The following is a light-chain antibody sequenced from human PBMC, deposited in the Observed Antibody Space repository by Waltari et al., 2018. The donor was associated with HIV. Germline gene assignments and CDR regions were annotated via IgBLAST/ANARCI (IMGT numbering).Light chain of an antibody. J-gene: IGLJ2*01. CDR2: RNN. CDR3: SAWDSSLTGWI. CDR1: SDNVGHQG. Sequence: AGLSQPPSLSTGLGQTATLTCTGNSDNVGHQGAVWLQHHQGLPPRLLSHRNNNRPSGVSDRFSTATSGNTAFLTIHGLRSEDEADYFCSAWDSSLTGWIFGGGTQLAVL. V-gene: IGLV10-54*01.